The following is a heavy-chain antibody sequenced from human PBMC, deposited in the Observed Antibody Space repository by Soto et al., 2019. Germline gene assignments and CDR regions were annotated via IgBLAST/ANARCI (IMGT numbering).Heavy chain of an antibody. CDR2: INHSGST. CDR3: AGTSGTFYTPIDY. J-gene: IGHJ4*02. CDR1: GGSFSGYY. V-gene: IGHV4-34*01. D-gene: IGHD2-2*02. Sequence: SETLSLTCAVYGGSFSGYYWSWIRQPPGKGLEWIGDINHSGSTYYNPSLESRITISVDTSKNQFSLKLSSVTAADTAVYYCAGTSGTFYTPIDYWGKGTLVTVSS.